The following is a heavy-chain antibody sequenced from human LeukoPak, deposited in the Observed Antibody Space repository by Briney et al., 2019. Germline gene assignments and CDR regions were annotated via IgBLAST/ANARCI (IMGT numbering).Heavy chain of an antibody. J-gene: IGHJ4*02. CDR3: AKDTTSSGWTDDY. CDR1: GFTFSSYG. V-gene: IGHV3-30*02. D-gene: IGHD6-19*01. CDR2: IRYDGNNK. Sequence: GGSLRLSCAASGFTFSSYGMHWVRQAPGKGLEWVAFIRYDGNNKYYADSVKGRFTISRDNSKNTLYLQMNSLRAEDTAVYYCAKDTTSSGWTDDYWGQGTLVTVSS.